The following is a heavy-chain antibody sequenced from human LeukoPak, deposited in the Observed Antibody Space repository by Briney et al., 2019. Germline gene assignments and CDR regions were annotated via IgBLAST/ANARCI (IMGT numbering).Heavy chain of an antibody. D-gene: IGHD3-22*01. J-gene: IGHJ4*02. Sequence: GASVKVSCKASGYTFTSYYMHWVRQAPGQGLEWMGIINPSGGSTSYAQKFQGRVTMTRDTSTSTVYMELSSLRSEDTAVYYCAKSPIGYYDSSGYYYDPMIFDYWGQGTLVTVSS. CDR3: AKSPIGYYDSSGYYYDPMIFDY. CDR1: GYTFTSYY. CDR2: INPSGGST. V-gene: IGHV1-46*01.